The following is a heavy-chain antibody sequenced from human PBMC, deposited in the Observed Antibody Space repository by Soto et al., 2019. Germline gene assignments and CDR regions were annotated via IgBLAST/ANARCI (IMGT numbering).Heavy chain of an antibody. D-gene: IGHD3-9*01. CDR2: IYHSGST. CDR3: ARVTYDILAGPNWFDP. CDR1: GGSISSGAYY. J-gene: IGHJ5*02. Sequence: QVQLQESGPGLVKPSQTLSLTCTVSGGSISSGAYYWNWIRQHPGKGLEWIGYIYHSGSTYYNPSLKSRVTISLDTFKNQFSLNLSSVTAADTAVYYCARVTYDILAGPNWFDPWGQGTLVTVSS. V-gene: IGHV4-31*03.